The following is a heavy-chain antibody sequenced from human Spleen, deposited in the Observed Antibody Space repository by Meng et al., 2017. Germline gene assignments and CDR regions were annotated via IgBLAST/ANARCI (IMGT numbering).Heavy chain of an antibody. CDR1: GDSVSSNIGA. D-gene: IGHD4-17*01. V-gene: IGHV6-1*01. J-gene: IGHJ4*02. CDR2: TYYRSKWYN. Sequence: QVQLQQSGPGLVKPSQTLSVTCAISGDSVSSNIGAWNWIRQSPSRGLEWLGRTYYRSKWYNEYAVSVKSRITINPDTSKNQLSLQLSSVTPEDTAVYYCARGVTTFDYWGQGTLVTVFS. CDR3: ARGVTTFDY.